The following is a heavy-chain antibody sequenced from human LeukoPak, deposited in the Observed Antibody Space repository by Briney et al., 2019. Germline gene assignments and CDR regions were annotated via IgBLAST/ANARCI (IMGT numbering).Heavy chain of an antibody. V-gene: IGHV3-74*01. CDR1: GFTFSHSY. CDR2: IDIDGNT. J-gene: IGHJ4*02. D-gene: IGHD1-7*01. CDR3: ARDMNYNLDY. Sequence: GGSLKLSCAASGFTFSHSYIHWVRQAPGKGLVWVSRIDIDGNTVYADPVKGRFTISRDNAKSTLYLEMNSLRAEDTAVYYCARDMNYNLDYWGAGTLVTVSP.